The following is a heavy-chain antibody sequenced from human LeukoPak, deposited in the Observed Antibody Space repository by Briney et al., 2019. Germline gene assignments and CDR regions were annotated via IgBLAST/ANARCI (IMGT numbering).Heavy chain of an antibody. CDR2: ISYDESDK. Sequence: GGSLTLSSAPSGFSFSGYGMHWVSQAPGKGLEWVAVISYDESDKYYADSVKRRFTISRDNSKSTLYLQMNSLRVDDTAVYYCAKGAGWQQLVGWFDPWGQGTLVTVSS. D-gene: IGHD6-13*01. CDR1: GFSFSGYG. J-gene: IGHJ5*02. V-gene: IGHV3-30*18. CDR3: AKGAGWQQLVGWFDP.